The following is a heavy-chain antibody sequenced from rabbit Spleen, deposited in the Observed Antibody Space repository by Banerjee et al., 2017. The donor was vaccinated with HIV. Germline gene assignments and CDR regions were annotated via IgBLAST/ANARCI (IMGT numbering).Heavy chain of an antibody. J-gene: IGHJ4*01. V-gene: IGHV1S47*01. CDR2: IDPVFGIT. D-gene: IGHD4-2*01. Sequence: QEQLVESGGGLVQPGGSLKLSCKASGFDFSSYSMSWVRQAPGKGLEWIGYIDPVFGITYYANWVNGRFSISRENAQNTVFLQMTSLTAADTATYFCARDGAGREDFNLWGPGTLVTVS. CDR1: GFDFSSYS. CDR3: ARDGAGREDFNL.